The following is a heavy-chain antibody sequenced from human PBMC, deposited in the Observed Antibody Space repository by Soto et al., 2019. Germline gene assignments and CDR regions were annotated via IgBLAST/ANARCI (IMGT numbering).Heavy chain of an antibody. D-gene: IGHD5-18*01. CDR1: GGTFSSYA. J-gene: IGHJ4*02. CDR3: ACGYSYGSVDY. Sequence: SVKVSCKASGGTFSSYAISWVRQAPGQGLEWKGGIIPIFGTTNYAQKFQGKVKITADESTSTAYMELSSLRSEDTAVYYCACGYSYGSVDYWGQGTLVTVSS. V-gene: IGHV1-69*13. CDR2: IIPIFGTT.